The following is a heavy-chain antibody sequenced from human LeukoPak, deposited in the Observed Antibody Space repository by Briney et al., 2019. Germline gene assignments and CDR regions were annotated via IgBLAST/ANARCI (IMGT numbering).Heavy chain of an antibody. D-gene: IGHD5-18*01. CDR2: IYTTGRT. CDR1: GAPINSYW. Sequence: SETLSLMCSVSGAPINSYWLTWIRQPAGKGLEFMGRIYTTGRTEYNPSLRSRVTMSVDTSKNQFSLELKSVTAADTGIYFCARAGYTISSYRFDYWGPGALVTVAA. V-gene: IGHV4-4*07. CDR3: ARAGYTISSYRFDY. J-gene: IGHJ4*02.